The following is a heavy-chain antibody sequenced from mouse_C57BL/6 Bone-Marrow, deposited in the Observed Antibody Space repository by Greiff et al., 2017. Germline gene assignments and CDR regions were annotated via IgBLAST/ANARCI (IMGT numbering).Heavy chain of an antibody. J-gene: IGHJ2*01. V-gene: IGHV5-12*01. Sequence: EVHLVESGGGLVQPGGSLKLSCAASGFTFSDYYMYWVRQTPEKRLEWVAYLSNGGGSPYYPDTVKGRFTISRDNAKNTLYLQMSSLKSEDTAMYYCARQLRLRDYFDYWGQGTTLTVSS. D-gene: IGHD3-2*02. CDR3: ARQLRLRDYFDY. CDR2: LSNGGGSP. CDR1: GFTFSDYY.